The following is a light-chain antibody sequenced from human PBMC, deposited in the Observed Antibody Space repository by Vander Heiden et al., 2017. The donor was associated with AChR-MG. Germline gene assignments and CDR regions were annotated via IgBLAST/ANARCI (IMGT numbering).Light chain of an antibody. Sequence: NFVLTQPHSVSESPGKTVTISCTRSGGSIASNYVQWYQQRPGSAPTTVRFEDNHRPSGVPDRFSGSIDSSSNSASLIISGLKTEDEADYYCQSYDDTNHGVFGGGTKLTVL. CDR1: GGSIASNY. V-gene: IGLV6-57*03. CDR2: EDN. J-gene: IGLJ2*01. CDR3: QSYDDTNHGV.